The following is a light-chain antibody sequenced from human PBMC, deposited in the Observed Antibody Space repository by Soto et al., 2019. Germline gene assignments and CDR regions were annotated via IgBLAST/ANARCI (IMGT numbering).Light chain of an antibody. CDR1: SSNIGSRH. CDR2: KSS. CDR3: AAWDESLSGPV. Sequence: QSVLTQPPSASGPPGQRVNISCSGSSSNIGSRHVYWYQQFPGTAPKAVIYKSSQRPSGVPERFSGSKSGTSASLAISGLRSEDEAEYYCAAWDESLSGPVFGGGTKLTVL. J-gene: IGLJ3*02. V-gene: IGLV1-47*01.